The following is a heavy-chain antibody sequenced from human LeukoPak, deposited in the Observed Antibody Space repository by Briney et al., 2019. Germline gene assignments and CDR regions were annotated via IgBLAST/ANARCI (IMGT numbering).Heavy chain of an antibody. CDR1: GFTFGSYW. V-gene: IGHV3-7*01. D-gene: IGHD6-19*01. CDR2: IKQDGSEK. J-gene: IGHJ4*02. Sequence: PGGSLRLSCAASGFTFGSYWMSWVRQAPGKGLEWVANIKQDGSEKYYVDSVKGRFTISRDNAKNSLYLQMNSLRAEDTAVYYCAGSSYYFDYWGQGTLVTVSS. CDR3: AGSSYYFDY.